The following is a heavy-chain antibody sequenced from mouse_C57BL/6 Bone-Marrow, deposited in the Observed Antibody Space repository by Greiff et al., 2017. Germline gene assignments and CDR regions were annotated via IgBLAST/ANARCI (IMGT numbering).Heavy chain of an antibody. V-gene: IGHV14-4*01. J-gene: IGHJ2*01. CDR1: GFNIKDDD. CDR3: TTWLSGT. CDR2: IDPENGDT. D-gene: IGHD4-1*01. Sequence: EVQLQQSGAELVRPGASVKLSCTASGFNIKDDDIHWVQQRPEQGLEWIGWIDPENGDTDYASKFPGQATLTADTSSNTAYLPLSSLASEDTAVYYCTTWLSGTWGEGTTLTVSS.